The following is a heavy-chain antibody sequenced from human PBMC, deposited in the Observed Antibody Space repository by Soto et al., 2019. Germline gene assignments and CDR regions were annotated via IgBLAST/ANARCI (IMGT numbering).Heavy chain of an antibody. CDR3: VRGGTKTLRDWFDP. D-gene: IGHD1-1*01. J-gene: IGHJ5*02. CDR2: IYATGTT. V-gene: IGHV4-4*07. CDR1: GASISGFY. Sequence: PSETLSLTCTVSGASISGFYWSWIRKSAGKGLEWIGRIYATGTTDYNPSLECRVMMSVDTSKKQFSLKLRSVTAADTAVYYCVRGGTKTLRDWFDPWGQGISVTVAS.